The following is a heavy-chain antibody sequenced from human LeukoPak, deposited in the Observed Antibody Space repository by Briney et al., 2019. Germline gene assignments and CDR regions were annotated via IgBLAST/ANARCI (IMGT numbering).Heavy chain of an antibody. D-gene: IGHD4-17*01. V-gene: IGHV3-30-3*01. CDR3: AREPMTTVTTDY. CDR1: GFTFSSYA. Sequence: GRSLRLSCAASGFTFSSYAMHWVRPAPGKGLGWVAVISYDGSNKYYADSVKGRFTISRDNSKNTLYLQMNSLRAEDTAVYYCAREPMTTVTTDYWGQGTLVTVSS. CDR2: ISYDGSNK. J-gene: IGHJ4*02.